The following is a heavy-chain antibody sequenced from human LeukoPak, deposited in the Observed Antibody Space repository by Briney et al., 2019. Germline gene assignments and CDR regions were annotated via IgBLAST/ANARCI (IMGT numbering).Heavy chain of an antibody. CDR1: GFTFGSYA. CDR2: ISGTGGTT. Sequence: PGGSLRLSCAASGFTFGSYAMSWVRQAPGKGLEWVPTISGTGGTTYYVDSVRGRFTISRDNSKNMVYLQMNSLRAEDTALYYCAKESPHFDYWGQGTLVTVSS. J-gene: IGHJ4*02. CDR3: AKESPHFDY. V-gene: IGHV3-23*01.